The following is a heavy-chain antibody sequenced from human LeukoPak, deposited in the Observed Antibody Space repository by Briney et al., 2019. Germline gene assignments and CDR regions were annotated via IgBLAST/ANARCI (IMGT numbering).Heavy chain of an antibody. Sequence: GGSLRLSCAASGFTFSSYSMNWVRQAPGKGLEWVSSISSSSYIYYADSVKGRFTISRDNAKNSLYLQMNSLRAEDTAVYYCARELGGYGMDVWGQGTTVTVSS. D-gene: IGHD7-27*01. J-gene: IGHJ6*01. CDR3: ARELGGYGMDV. CDR1: GFTFSSYS. V-gene: IGHV3-21*01. CDR2: ISSSSYI.